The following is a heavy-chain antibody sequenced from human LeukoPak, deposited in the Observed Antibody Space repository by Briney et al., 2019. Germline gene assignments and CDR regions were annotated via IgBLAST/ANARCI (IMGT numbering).Heavy chain of an antibody. CDR2: IKQDGSEK. D-gene: IGHD1-26*01. CDR3: AREGGSYYSNWFDP. V-gene: IGHV3-7*01. Sequence: QPGGSQSLSCAPSGYTLSRFCKRWAPRARGRGREGVANIKQDGSEKYYVDSVKGRFSISRDNAKNSLYLQMNSQRAEDTAVYYCAREGGSYYSNWFDPWGQGTLVTVSS. J-gene: IGHJ5*02. CDR1: GYTLSRFC.